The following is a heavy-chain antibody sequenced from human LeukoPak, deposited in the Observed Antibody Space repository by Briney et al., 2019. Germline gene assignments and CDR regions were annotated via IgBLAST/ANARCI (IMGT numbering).Heavy chain of an antibody. V-gene: IGHV3-33*01. Sequence: GGSLRLSCAASGFTFNSYGMHWVRQAPGKGLEWVAVIWYDGSNKYYADSVKGRFTISRDNSKTSLYLQMNSLRAEDTAVYYCARAGRADGDYHYFEYWGQGTLVTVSS. J-gene: IGHJ4*02. CDR2: IWYDGSNK. D-gene: IGHD4-17*01. CDR3: ARAGRADGDYHYFEY. CDR1: GFTFNSYG.